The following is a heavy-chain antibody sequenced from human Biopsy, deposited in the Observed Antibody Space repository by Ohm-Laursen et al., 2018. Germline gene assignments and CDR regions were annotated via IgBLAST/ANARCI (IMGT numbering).Heavy chain of an antibody. V-gene: IGHV4-30-4*01. Sequence: SQTLSLTCTVSGGSISSSDSFWSWIRQFPGKGLEWIGYISYSGNTYYNPSLKSRVIISADTSKNQFSLNMSSVTGADTAVYYCARDIATAGQVDYWGQGILVTVSS. D-gene: IGHD6-13*01. CDR2: ISYSGNT. CDR1: GGSISSSDSF. J-gene: IGHJ4*02. CDR3: ARDIATAGQVDY.